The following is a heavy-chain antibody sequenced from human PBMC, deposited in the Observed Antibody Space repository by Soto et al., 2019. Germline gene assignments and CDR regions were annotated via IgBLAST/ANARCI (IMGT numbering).Heavy chain of an antibody. V-gene: IGHV1-69*01. D-gene: IGHD5-12*01. CDR3: ARVPEMATIRRYYYYGMDV. J-gene: IGHJ6*02. CDR2: IIPIFGTA. Sequence: QVQLVQSGAEVKKPGSSVKVSCKASGGTFSSYAISWVRQAPGQGLEWMGGIIPIFGTANYAQKFQGRVTITADESTSRAYMELSSLRSEDTAVYYCARVPEMATIRRYYYYGMDVWGQGTTVTVSS. CDR1: GGTFSSYA.